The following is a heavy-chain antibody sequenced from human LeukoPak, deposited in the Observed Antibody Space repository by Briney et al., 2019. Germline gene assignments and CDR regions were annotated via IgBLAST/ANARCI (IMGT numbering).Heavy chain of an antibody. CDR3: VTYYYGSSAPKRNY. D-gene: IGHD3-22*01. CDR1: GGAFSDYF. CDR2: ISHSGST. V-gene: IGHV4-34*01. Sequence: SETLSLTCAVYGGAFSDYFWSWIRQPPGKGLEWIGEISHSGSTTYNPSLRSRVTISGDTSKKQFSLKLSSVTAADTAVYYCVTYYYGSSAPKRNYWGQGILVTVSS. J-gene: IGHJ4*02.